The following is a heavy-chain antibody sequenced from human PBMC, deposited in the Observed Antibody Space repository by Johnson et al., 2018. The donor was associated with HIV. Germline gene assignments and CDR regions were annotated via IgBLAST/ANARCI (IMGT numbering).Heavy chain of an antibody. D-gene: IGHD2-15*01. CDR1: GFIVSSNY. V-gene: IGHV3-7*05. CDR3: AWVCSQGDACDV. Sequence: EVQVVESGGGLVQPGGSLRLSCAASGFIVSSNYMSWVRQAPGKGLEWVANIPQDGSEKYYVDSVKGRFTISRDNSKNSLYLQMNSLKTEDTAVYYCAWVCSQGDACDVGGQGTMVTVSS. J-gene: IGHJ3*01. CDR2: IPQDGSEK.